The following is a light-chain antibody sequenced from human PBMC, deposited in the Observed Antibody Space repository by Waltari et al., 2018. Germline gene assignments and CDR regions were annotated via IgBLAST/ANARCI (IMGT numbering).Light chain of an antibody. J-gene: IGKJ1*01. Sequence: DIQMTQSPSTLSASVGDRVTITCRASQSVNSWVAWYQQKPRKAPKLLIFKASNLESGVPSRFSGSGSVTEFTLTISSLQPDDFATYHCQQYDSYWTFGQGTKVEIK. CDR3: QQYDSYWT. CDR2: KAS. V-gene: IGKV1-5*03. CDR1: QSVNSW.